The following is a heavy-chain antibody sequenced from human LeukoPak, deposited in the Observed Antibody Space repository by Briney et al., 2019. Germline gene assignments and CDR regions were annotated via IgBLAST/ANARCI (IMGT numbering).Heavy chain of an antibody. CDR1: GFTFGSYS. CDR2: ISSGSSIM. J-gene: IGHJ4*02. CDR3: AKDGGSFDY. V-gene: IGHV3-48*02. D-gene: IGHD2-15*01. Sequence: GGSLRLSCVASGFTFGSYSMNWVRQAPGKGLEWVSYISSGSSIMYYADSVKGRFSISRDNAKNSLFLRMDSLRDDDTAVYYCAKDGGSFDYWGQGTLVTVSS.